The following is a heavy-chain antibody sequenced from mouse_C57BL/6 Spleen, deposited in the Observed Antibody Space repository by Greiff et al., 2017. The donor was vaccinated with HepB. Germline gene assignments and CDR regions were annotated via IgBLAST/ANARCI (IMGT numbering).Heavy chain of an antibody. D-gene: IGHD2-4*01. Sequence: EVKLMESGGGLVKPGGSLKLSCAASGFTFSDYGMHWVRQAPEKGLEWVAYISSGSSTIYYADTVKGRFTISRDNAKNTLFLQMTSLRSEDTAMYYCARPYYDYDVFAYWGQGTLVTVSA. CDR2: ISSGSSTI. CDR1: GFTFSDYG. V-gene: IGHV5-17*01. CDR3: ARPYYDYDVFAY. J-gene: IGHJ3*01.